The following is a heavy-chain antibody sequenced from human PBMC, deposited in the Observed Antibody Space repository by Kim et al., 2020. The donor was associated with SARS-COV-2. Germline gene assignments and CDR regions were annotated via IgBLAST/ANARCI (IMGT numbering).Heavy chain of an antibody. J-gene: IGHJ5*02. V-gene: IGHV3-9*01. CDR1: GFTFDDYA. CDR3: AKDVNWGSHNWFDP. Sequence: GGSLRLSCAASGFTFDDYAMHWVRQAPGKGLEWVSGISWNSGSIGYADSVKGRFIISRDNAKNSLYLQMNSLRAEDTALYYCAKDVNWGSHNWFDPWGQGTLVTVSS. CDR2: ISWNSGSI. D-gene: IGHD7-27*01.